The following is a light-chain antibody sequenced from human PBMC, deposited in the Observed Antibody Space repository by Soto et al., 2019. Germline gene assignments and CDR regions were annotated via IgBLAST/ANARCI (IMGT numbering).Light chain of an antibody. CDR2: DAS. CDR3: QQYSHLIT. V-gene: IGKV1-33*01. CDR1: QGIRND. Sequence: IQMTQSPSSLSASVGDRVTITCRASQGIRNDLGGYQQKPGKAPKLRIYDASNLETGVPSRFSGSGSGTDFTFTINSLQPEDIATYYCQQYSHLITFGQGTRLEI. J-gene: IGKJ5*01.